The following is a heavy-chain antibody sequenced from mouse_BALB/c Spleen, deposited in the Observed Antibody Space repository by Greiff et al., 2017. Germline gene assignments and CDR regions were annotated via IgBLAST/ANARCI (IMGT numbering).Heavy chain of an antibody. Sequence: DVMLVESGGGLVQPGGSRKLSCAASGFTFSSFGMHWVRQAPEKGLEWVAYISSGSSTIYYADTVKGRFTISRDNPKNTLFLQMTSLRSEDTAMYYCATQFITTATRFAYWGQGTLVTVSA. D-gene: IGHD1-2*01. V-gene: IGHV5-17*02. J-gene: IGHJ3*01. CDR2: ISSGSSTI. CDR1: GFTFSSFG. CDR3: ATQFITTATRFAY.